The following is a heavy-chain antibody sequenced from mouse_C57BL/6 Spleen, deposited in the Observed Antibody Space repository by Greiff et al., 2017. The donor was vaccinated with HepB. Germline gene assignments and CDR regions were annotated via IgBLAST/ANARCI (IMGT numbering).Heavy chain of an antibody. CDR2: INPYNGGT. CDR1: GYTFTDYY. D-gene: IGHD3-2*02. V-gene: IGHV1-19*01. Sequence: LQQSGPVLVKPGASVKMSCKASGYTFTDYYMNWVKQSHGKSLEWIGVINPYNGGTSYNQKFKGKATLTVDKSSSTAYMELNSLTSEDSAVYYCARSPDSSGYDWFAYWGQGTLVTVSA. J-gene: IGHJ3*01. CDR3: ARSPDSSGYDWFAY.